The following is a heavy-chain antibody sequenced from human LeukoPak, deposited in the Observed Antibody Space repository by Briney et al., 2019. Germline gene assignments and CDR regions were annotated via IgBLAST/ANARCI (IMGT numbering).Heavy chain of an antibody. V-gene: IGHV3-21*01. CDR3: AARPIAPGYYYGMDV. CDR2: FSSSSTYI. Sequence: GGSLRLSCAASGFTFSRYSMNWVRPTPGKGLGWVSSFSSSSTYIYYADSVKGRFSISRDNAKNSLYLQMNSLRAEDTAVYYCAARPIAPGYYYGMDVWGQGTTVTVSS. D-gene: IGHD6-13*01. J-gene: IGHJ6*02. CDR1: GFTFSRYS.